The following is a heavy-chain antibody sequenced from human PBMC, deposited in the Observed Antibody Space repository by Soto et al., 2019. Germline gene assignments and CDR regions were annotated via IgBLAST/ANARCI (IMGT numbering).Heavy chain of an antibody. D-gene: IGHD1-26*01. CDR3: ARGGVMVGDNWLAP. J-gene: IGHJ5*02. CDR1: NDSISSYY. Sequence: QVHLHESGPGLVKPSETLSLTCTVSNDSISSYYWNWIRQSPGKGLEWIGYISYAGTTNYNPSLKTRVARALATSKQKCSLTRSSVTAADTAVYFWARGGVMVGDNWLAPWGQGTLATASS. CDR2: ISYAGTT. V-gene: IGHV4-59*08.